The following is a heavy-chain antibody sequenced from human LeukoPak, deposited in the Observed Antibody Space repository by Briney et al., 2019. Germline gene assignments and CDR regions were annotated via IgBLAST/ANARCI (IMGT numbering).Heavy chain of an antibody. CDR3: ARDHRYAFDN. CDR1: GFTFGSYA. D-gene: IGHD5-12*01. CDR2: IGISSGNT. Sequence: GSLRLSCAASGFTFGSYAMSWVRQAPGKGLEWISYIGISSGNTKYADSVKGRFTISRDKARNSLYLQMNSLRVEDTAVYYCARDHRYAFDNWGHGTLVTVSS. J-gene: IGHJ4*01. V-gene: IGHV3-48*01.